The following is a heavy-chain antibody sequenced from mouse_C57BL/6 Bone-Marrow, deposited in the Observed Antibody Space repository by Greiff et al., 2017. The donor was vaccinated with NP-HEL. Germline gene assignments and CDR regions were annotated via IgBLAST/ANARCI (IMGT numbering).Heavy chain of an antibody. Sequence: QVQLQQPGAELVKPGASVKMSCKASGYTFTSYWITWVKQRPGQGLAWIGDIYPGSGSTNYNEKFKSKATLTVDTSSSTAYMQLSSLTSEDSAVYYCARDLLWYDYAMDYWGQGTSVTVSS. CDR2: IYPGSGST. D-gene: IGHD2-10*01. V-gene: IGHV1-55*01. J-gene: IGHJ4*01. CDR3: ARDLLWYDYAMDY. CDR1: GYTFTSYW.